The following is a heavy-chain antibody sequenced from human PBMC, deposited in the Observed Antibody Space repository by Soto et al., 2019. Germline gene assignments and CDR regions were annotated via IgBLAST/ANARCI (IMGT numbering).Heavy chain of an antibody. CDR3: AKGLVVVVAATTPFDY. V-gene: IGHV3-23*01. CDR1: GFTFSSYA. J-gene: IGHJ4*02. Sequence: LRLSCAASGFTFSSYAMSWVRQAPGKGLQWVSAISGSGGSTYYADSVKGRFTISRDNSKNTLYLQMNSLRAEDTAVYYCAKGLVVVVAATTPFDYWGQGTLVTVSS. CDR2: ISGSGGST. D-gene: IGHD2-15*01.